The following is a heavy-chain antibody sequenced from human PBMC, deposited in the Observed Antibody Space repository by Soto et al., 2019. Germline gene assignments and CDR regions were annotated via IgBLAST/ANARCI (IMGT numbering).Heavy chain of an antibody. CDR2: IYHSGST. D-gene: IGHD6-13*01. CDR1: GDSINSDNW. Sequence: QVQLQESGPGLVKPSGTLSLTCAVSGDSINSDNWWSWVRQPPGKGLEWIGEIYHSGSTSYNPSLKSRVVISVDKSKNQVFLKVTSVTAADTAVYFCARGERQQQRDSWGQGTLVTVSS. V-gene: IGHV4-4*02. J-gene: IGHJ4*02. CDR3: ARGERQQQRDS.